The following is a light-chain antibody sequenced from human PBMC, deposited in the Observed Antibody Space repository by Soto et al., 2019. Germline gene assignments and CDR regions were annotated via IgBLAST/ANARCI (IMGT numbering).Light chain of an antibody. J-gene: IGKJ4*01. Sequence: EIVLTQYPGTLSLSPGERATLSCRASQSVETTYLGWYQQKPGQAPRLLIYGTSSRAPGIPDRIGGSGSGTEFTLTIRRLEPEDYAVYYCQQYGNSPLTSGGGTKVEL. CDR3: QQYGNSPLT. CDR2: GTS. V-gene: IGKV3-20*01. CDR1: QSVETTY.